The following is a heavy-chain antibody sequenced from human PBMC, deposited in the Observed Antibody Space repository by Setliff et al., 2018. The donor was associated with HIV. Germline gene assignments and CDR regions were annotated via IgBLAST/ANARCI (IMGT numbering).Heavy chain of an antibody. V-gene: IGHV3-15*01. CDR1: GFTFTDAW. Sequence: GGSLRLSCEASGFTFTDAWMNWVRQAPGKGLEWVGRIKSKSDGETTDYAAPVKGRFTISRHDSRETVYLQMNSLKSEDTAVYYCADYGPLGVIWGQGTSVTVSS. D-gene: IGHD4-17*01. J-gene: IGHJ4*02. CDR2: IKSKSDGETT. CDR3: ADYGPLGVI.